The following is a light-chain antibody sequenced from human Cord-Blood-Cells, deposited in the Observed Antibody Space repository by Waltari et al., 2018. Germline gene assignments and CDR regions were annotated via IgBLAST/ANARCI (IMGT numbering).Light chain of an antibody. CDR3: QQYGSSPNT. CDR1: QSVSSSY. V-gene: IGKV3-20*01. CDR2: GAS. J-gene: IGKJ2*01. Sequence: EIVLTQSPGTLSLSPGERATLSCRASQSVSSSYLAWYQQKPGQAPRLLIYGASSMATGIPDRFSGSGSGTDFTLTISRLEPEDFAVNYCQQYGSSPNTFGQGTKLEIK.